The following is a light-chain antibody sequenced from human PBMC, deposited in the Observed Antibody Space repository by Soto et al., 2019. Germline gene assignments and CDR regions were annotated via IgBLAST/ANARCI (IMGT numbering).Light chain of an antibody. Sequence: QSPSTXSANTRERAPLSCRASQSVSRNSAWYKQKTRKXPXXXIYGAYNRATGITARFSGSGSGTELTLTSISLQYEDCAVYYCHQYDHSITFGGGTRLEI. CDR2: GAY. J-gene: IGKJ5*01. CDR3: HQYDHSIT. V-gene: IGKV3D-15*01. CDR1: QSVSRN.